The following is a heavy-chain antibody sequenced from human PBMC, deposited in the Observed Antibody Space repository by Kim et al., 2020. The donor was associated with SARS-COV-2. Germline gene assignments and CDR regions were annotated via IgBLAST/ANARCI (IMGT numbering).Heavy chain of an antibody. CDR2: MSFDGSK. CDR3: AREGGTSGRGGWFYN. V-gene: IGHV3-30*04. J-gene: IGHJ4*02. CDR1: GVSLNKYI. D-gene: IGHD2-15*01. Sequence: GVSLRLSCAASGVSLNKYIIHWVRQAPGKGLEWVAAMSFDGSKYYADSVKGRFTISRDASENTQFLQLSSLRPDDTALYYCAREGGTSGRGGWFYNCGQG.